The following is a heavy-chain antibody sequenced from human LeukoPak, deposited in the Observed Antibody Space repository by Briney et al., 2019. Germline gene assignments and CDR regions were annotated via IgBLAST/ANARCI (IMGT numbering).Heavy chain of an antibody. J-gene: IGHJ4*02. D-gene: IGHD3-22*01. CDR3: ARGRIGSGYYYDQGNY. CDR2: ISAYNGNT. Sequence: ASVKVSCKAPGYTFTSYGISWVRQAPGQGLEWMGWISAYNGNTNYAQKLQGRVTMTTDTSTSTAYMELRSLRSDDTAVYYCARGRIGSGYYYDQGNYWGQGTLVTVSS. V-gene: IGHV1-18*01. CDR1: GYTFTSYG.